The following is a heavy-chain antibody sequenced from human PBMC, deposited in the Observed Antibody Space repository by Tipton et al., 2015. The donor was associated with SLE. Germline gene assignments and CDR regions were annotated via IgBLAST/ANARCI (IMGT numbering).Heavy chain of an antibody. V-gene: IGHV4-59*01. CDR3: AREGDFWSGRAFDI. D-gene: IGHD3-3*01. CDR1: GGSISSYC. Sequence: TLSLTCTVSGGSISSYCWSWIRQPPGKGLEWIGSIYYSGSTYYNPSLKSRVTISVDTSKNQFSLKLSSVTAADTAVYYCAREGDFWSGRAFDIWGQGTMVTVSS. J-gene: IGHJ3*02. CDR2: IYYSGST.